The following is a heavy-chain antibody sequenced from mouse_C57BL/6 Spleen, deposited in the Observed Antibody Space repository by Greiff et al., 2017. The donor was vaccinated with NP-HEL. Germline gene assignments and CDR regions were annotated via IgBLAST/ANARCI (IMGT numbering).Heavy chain of an antibody. D-gene: IGHD1-1*01. CDR3: ARWDTTVPDY. CDR2: IDPSDSYT. CDR1: GYTFTSYW. V-gene: IGHV1-69*01. J-gene: IGHJ2*01. Sequence: QVQLQQPGAELVMPGASVKLSCKASGYTFTSYWMHWVKQRPGQGLEWIGEIDPSDSYTNYNQKFKGKTTLTVDKSSSTAYMQLSSLTSEDSAVYYCARWDTTVPDYWGQDTTLTVSS.